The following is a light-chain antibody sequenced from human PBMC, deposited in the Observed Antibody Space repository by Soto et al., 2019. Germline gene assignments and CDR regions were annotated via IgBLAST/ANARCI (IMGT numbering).Light chain of an antibody. J-gene: IGKJ4*01. Sequence: EIGLTQFPGTLSLSPGERGTLSCRASESINSAHLAWYQQKPGQPPRLLIFGASDRATGIPDRFSGSGSGTDFTLTISRLEPEDFAVYYCQHYDGSPLSFGGGTRVELK. CDR1: ESINSAH. CDR3: QHYDGSPLS. CDR2: GAS. V-gene: IGKV3-20*01.